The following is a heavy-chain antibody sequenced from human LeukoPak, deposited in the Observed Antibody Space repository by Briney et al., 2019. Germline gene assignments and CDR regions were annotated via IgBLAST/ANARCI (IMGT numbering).Heavy chain of an antibody. J-gene: IGHJ4*02. Sequence: PSETLSLTCAVPGYSISSGYYWGWIRQPPGKGLEWIGSIYHSGSTYYNPSLKSRVTISVDTSKNQFSLKLSSVTAADTAVYYCARQSGGFLEWLLTFDYWGQGTLVTASS. CDR2: IYHSGST. CDR1: GYSISSGYY. D-gene: IGHD3-3*01. V-gene: IGHV4-38-2*01. CDR3: ARQSGGFLEWLLTFDY.